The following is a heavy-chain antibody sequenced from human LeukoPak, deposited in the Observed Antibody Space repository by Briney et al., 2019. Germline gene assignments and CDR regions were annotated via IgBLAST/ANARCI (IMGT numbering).Heavy chain of an antibody. CDR3: ARLGESGWFGESPFDY. J-gene: IGHJ4*02. CDR1: GVSISSSYSY. CDR2: IYYTGNT. D-gene: IGHD3-10*01. Sequence: SETLSLTCTVSGVSISSSYSYWGWIRQPPGMGLEWIASIYYTGNTYYNPPLKSRVTISEDTSKNQFSLKLRSVTAADTAVYYCARLGESGWFGESPFDYWGQGTLVTVSS. V-gene: IGHV4-39*07.